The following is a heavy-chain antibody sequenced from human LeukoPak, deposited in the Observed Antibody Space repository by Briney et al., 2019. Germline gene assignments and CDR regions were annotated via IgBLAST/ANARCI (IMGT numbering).Heavy chain of an antibody. V-gene: IGHV4-59*12. CDR3: ARDFGEWLILDY. D-gene: IGHD3-10*01. J-gene: IGHJ4*02. CDR1: GGSISRYY. Sequence: SETLSLTCSVSGGSISRYYWTWIRQPPGKGLEWIGYIYYSGSTNYNPSLKRRGTISVDTSKNQFSLKLSSVTAADTAVYYCARDFGEWLILDYWGQGTLVTVSS. CDR2: IYYSGST.